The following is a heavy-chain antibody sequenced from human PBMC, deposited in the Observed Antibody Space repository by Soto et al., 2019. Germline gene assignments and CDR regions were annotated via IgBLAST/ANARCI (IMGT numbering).Heavy chain of an antibody. Sequence: QVQLQESGPGLVKPSQTLSLTCTVSGGSISSGGYYWSWIRQHPGKGLEWIGYIYCSGSTYYNPSLKSRVTISVDTSKNQFSLKLSSVTAADTAVYYCARILLEAAAGGPYYYGMDVWGQGTTVTVSS. J-gene: IGHJ6*02. CDR1: GGSISSGGYY. CDR3: ARILLEAAAGGPYYYGMDV. D-gene: IGHD6-13*01. V-gene: IGHV4-31*03. CDR2: IYCSGST.